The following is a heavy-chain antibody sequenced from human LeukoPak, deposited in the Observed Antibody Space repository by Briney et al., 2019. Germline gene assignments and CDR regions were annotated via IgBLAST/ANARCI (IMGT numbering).Heavy chain of an antibody. D-gene: IGHD4/OR15-4a*01. CDR3: TTGTDYRLWLFCDY. Sequence: PGGSLRLSCAASGFTFSNAWMSWVRQAPGKGLEWVGRIKSKTDGGTTDYAAPVKGRFTISRDDSKNTLYLQMNSLKTEDTAVYYCTTGTDYRLWLFCDYWGQGTLVTVSS. CDR2: IKSKTDGGTT. V-gene: IGHV3-15*01. CDR1: GFTFSNAW. J-gene: IGHJ4*02.